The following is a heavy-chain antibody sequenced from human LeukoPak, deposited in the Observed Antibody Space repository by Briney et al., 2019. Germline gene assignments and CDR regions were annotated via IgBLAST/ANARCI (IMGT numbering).Heavy chain of an antibody. J-gene: IGHJ5*02. D-gene: IGHD2-15*01. CDR2: IYYSGST. Sequence: PSETLSLTCTVSGGSVSSGSYYWSWIRQPPGKGLEWIGYIYYSGSTNYNPSLKSRATISVDTSKNQFSLKLSSVTAADTAVYYCASSIVVGDWFDPWGQGTLVTVSS. CDR3: ASSIVVGDWFDP. CDR1: GGSVSSGSYY. V-gene: IGHV4-61*01.